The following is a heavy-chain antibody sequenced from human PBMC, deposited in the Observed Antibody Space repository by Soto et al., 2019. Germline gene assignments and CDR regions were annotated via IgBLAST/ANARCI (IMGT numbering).Heavy chain of an antibody. CDR2: IYYSGST. J-gene: IGHJ3*01. V-gene: IGHV4-30-4*01. CDR1: DSSISSGHYY. Sequence: TSETLSLTVTVSDSSISSGHYYCSWIRQPPGKGLEWIGYIYYSGSTYYNPSLKSRVTISVDTSKNQFSLKLSSVTAADTAVYYCARAKLPKDRRGYYHVSFYLWSQGTMVTISS. D-gene: IGHD3-22*01. CDR3: ARAKLPKDRRGYYHVSFYL.